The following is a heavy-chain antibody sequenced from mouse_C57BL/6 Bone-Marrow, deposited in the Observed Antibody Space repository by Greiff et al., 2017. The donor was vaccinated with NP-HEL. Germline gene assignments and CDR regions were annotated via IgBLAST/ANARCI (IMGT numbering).Heavy chain of an antibody. V-gene: IGHV1-64*01. Sequence: LVESGAELVKPGASVKLSCKASGYTFTSYWMHWVKQRPGQGLEWIGMIHPNSGSTNYNEKFKSKATLTVDKSSSTAYMQLSSLTSEDSAVYYCARRGNSSGFAWFAYWGQGTLVTVSA. CDR3: ARRGNSSGFAWFAY. CDR2: IHPNSGST. J-gene: IGHJ3*01. D-gene: IGHD3-2*02. CDR1: GYTFTSYW.